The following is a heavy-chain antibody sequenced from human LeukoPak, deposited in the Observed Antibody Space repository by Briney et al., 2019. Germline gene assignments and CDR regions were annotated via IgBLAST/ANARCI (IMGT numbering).Heavy chain of an antibody. CDR2: ISGYKGNT. Sequence: GASVKVSCKASRYTFTTYGISWVRPAPGQGREWMGWISGYKGNTNYAQKLQGRVNMNTDTSTSTAYMELRSLRSDDTAVYYCARDLGGGSHYFDYWGQGTLVTVSS. V-gene: IGHV1-18*01. D-gene: IGHD1-26*01. J-gene: IGHJ4*02. CDR1: RYTFTTYG. CDR3: ARDLGGGSHYFDY.